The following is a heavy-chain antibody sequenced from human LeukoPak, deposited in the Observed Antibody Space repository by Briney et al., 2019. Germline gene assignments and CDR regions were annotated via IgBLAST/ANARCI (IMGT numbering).Heavy chain of an antibody. Sequence: ETLSLTCAVYGGSFSDHYWNWIRQPPGKGLEWVGEINHSGSTNYNPSLKSRVTMSVDTSKKQFSLKLSSVTAADTAVYYCARPGQLGSLYYGLDVWGQGTTVIVSS. V-gene: IGHV4-34*01. CDR2: INHSGST. D-gene: IGHD7-27*01. CDR3: ARPGQLGSLYYGLDV. CDR1: GGSFSDHY. J-gene: IGHJ6*02.